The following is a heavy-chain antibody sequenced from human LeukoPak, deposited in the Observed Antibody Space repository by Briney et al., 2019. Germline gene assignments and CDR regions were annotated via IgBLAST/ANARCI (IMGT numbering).Heavy chain of an antibody. CDR1: RFTFSNYG. J-gene: IGHJ4*02. D-gene: IGHD2-15*01. CDR2: IRNDGSIK. CDR3: AKVFCGGGSCYPHTFDC. Sequence: PGGSLRLSCAASRFTFSNYGMHWVRQAPGKGLDWVAFIRNDGSIKYYADSVKGRFTISRDKSENTLYLQMNSLRPEDTAMYYCAKVFCGGGSCYPHTFDCWGQGILVTV. V-gene: IGHV3-30*02.